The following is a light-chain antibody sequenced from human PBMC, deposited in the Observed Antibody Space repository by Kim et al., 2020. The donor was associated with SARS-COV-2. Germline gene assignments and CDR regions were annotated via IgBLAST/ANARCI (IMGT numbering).Light chain of an antibody. CDR3: NSRDSGGSLFV. Sequence: ALGQTVRITCQGDRLRDHYATWYQQTPGQAPVVVIFGQNNRPSGIPDRFSGSTSGNTASLTITGAQAEDEADYYCNSRDSGGSLFVFGAATKVTVL. CDR2: GQN. J-gene: IGLJ1*01. V-gene: IGLV3-19*01. CDR1: RLRDHY.